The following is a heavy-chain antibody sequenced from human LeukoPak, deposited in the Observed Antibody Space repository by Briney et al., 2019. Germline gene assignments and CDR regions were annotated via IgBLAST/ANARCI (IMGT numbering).Heavy chain of an antibody. CDR2: IYTSGST. V-gene: IGHV4-61*02. Sequence: SQTLSLTCTVSGGSISSGSYYWSWIRQPAGKGLEWIGRIYTSGSTNYNPSLKSRVTISVDTSKNQFSLKLSSVTAADTAVYYCARDRAYYYDSSGYYRDAFDIWGQGTMVTVSS. D-gene: IGHD3-22*01. CDR1: GGSISSGSYY. CDR3: ARDRAYYYDSSGYYRDAFDI. J-gene: IGHJ3*02.